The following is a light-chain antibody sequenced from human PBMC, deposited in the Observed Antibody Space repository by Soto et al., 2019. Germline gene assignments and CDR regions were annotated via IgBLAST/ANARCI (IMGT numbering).Light chain of an antibody. CDR2: KAS. V-gene: IGKV1-5*03. J-gene: IGKJ5*01. CDR3: QQLNSYPQT. Sequence: DIQMTQSPSTLSGSVGDRVTITCRASQTISSWLAWYQQKPGKAPKLLIYKASTLKSGVPSRFSGSGSGTEFTLTISSLQPDDFATYYCQQLNSYPQTFGQGTRLEI. CDR1: QTISSW.